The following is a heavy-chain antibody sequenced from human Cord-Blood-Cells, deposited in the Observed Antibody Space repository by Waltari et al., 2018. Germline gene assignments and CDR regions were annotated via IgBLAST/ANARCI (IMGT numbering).Heavy chain of an antibody. Sequence: EVQLLESGGGLVQPGGSLRLSCAASGFTFRSYAMSWVRQGPGKGLGWVSAISGSGCSTYYADSVEGRFNISRDNSKNTLYLQMNSLRAEDTAVYYCAKLLNWGVDYWGQGTLVTVSS. V-gene: IGHV3-23*01. CDR2: ISGSGCST. CDR1: GFTFRSYA. J-gene: IGHJ4*02. CDR3: AKLLNWGVDY. D-gene: IGHD7-27*01.